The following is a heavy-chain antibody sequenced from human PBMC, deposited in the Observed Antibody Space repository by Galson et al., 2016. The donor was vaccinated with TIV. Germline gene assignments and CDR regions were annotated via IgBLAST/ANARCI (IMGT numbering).Heavy chain of an antibody. V-gene: IGHV4-30-4*08. Sequence: LRLSCAASGFTFSEYSFNWVRQPPGKGLEWIGYVFYSGRTYYNPSLKSRVSISIDRSKNQFSLRLSSVTAADTAVYYCARVFLPYYYAMDVWGQGTAVTVSS. CDR2: VFYSGRT. CDR3: ARVFLPYYYAMDV. D-gene: IGHD3-3*01. CDR1: GFTFSEYS. J-gene: IGHJ6*02.